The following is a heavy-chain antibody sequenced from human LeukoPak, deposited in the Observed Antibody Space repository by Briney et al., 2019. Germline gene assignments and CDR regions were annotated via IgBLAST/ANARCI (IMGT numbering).Heavy chain of an antibody. CDR2: ISSFGSTI. CDR3: AGSAYYRDFDY. D-gene: IGHD3-22*01. Sequence: AGGSLRLSCAASAFTFSSYSMNWVRQAPGKGLEWVSYISSFGSTIYYADSVKGRFTISRDNAKNSLYLQMNSLRAEDTAVYYCAGSAYYRDFDYWGQGTLVTVSS. J-gene: IGHJ4*02. V-gene: IGHV3-48*04. CDR1: AFTFSSYS.